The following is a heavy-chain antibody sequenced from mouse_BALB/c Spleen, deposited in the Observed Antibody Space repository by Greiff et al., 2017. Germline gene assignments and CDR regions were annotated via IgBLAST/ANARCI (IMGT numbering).Heavy chain of an antibody. CDR1: GFTFTDYY. V-gene: IGHV7-3*02. J-gene: IGHJ4*01. D-gene: IGHD2-5*01. Sequence: DVKLVESGGGLVQPGGSLRLSCATSGFTFTDYYMSWVRQPPGKGLEWLGFISNKANGYTTEYSVSVKGPFTIARDNSQSNLYLHMITLSAEDIAAYYGARDRSNYNDMDYWGQGTSVTVSS. CDR3: ARDRSNYNDMDY. CDR2: ISNKANGYTT.